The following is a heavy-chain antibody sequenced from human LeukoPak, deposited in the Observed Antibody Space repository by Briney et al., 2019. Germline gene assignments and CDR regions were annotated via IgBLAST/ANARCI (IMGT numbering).Heavy chain of an antibody. CDR1: GGSISSYY. CDR3: ARQNAAAGTADGAFDI. V-gene: IGHV4-59*01. CDR2: IYYSGST. J-gene: IGHJ3*02. D-gene: IGHD6-13*01. Sequence: ETLSLTCTVSGGSISSYYWSWIRQPPGKGLEWIGYIYYSGSTNYNPSLKSRVTISVDTSKNQFSLKLSSVTAADTAVYYCARQNAAAGTADGAFDIWGQGTMVTVSS.